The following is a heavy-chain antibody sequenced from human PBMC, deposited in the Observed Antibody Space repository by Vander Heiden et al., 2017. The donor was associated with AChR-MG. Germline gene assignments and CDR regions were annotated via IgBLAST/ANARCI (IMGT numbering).Heavy chain of an antibody. J-gene: IGHJ4*02. D-gene: IGHD3-22*01. CDR2: INSDGSST. V-gene: IGHV3-74*01. CDR3: ARDPYFIRGYYTSSDY. CDR1: GFTFSSSW. Sequence: EVQLVESGGGLVQPGGSLRLSCAASGFTFSSSWMHWVRQAPGKGLVWVSRINSDGSSTSYADSVKGRFTISRDNAKNTLYLQMNSLRAEDTAVYYCARDPYFIRGYYTSSDYWGQGTLVTVSS.